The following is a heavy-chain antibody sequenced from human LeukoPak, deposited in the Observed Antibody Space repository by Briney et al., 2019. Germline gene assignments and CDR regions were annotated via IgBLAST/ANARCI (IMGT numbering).Heavy chain of an antibody. J-gene: IGHJ3*02. CDR3: ASPGRSGGSWDDAFDI. D-gene: IGHD2-15*01. Sequence: GASVKVSCKASGYTFTSYAMNWVRQAPGQGLEWMGWINTNTGNPTYAQGFTGRFVFSLDTSVSTAYLQISSLKAEDTAVYYCASPGRSGGSWDDAFDIWGQGTMVTVSS. CDR1: GYTFTSYA. V-gene: IGHV7-4-1*02. CDR2: INTNTGNP.